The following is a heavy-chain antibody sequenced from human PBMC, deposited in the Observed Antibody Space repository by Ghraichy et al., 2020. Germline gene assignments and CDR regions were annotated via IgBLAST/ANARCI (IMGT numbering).Heavy chain of an antibody. D-gene: IGHD3-22*01. CDR3: ARAWWSESSYYDSSGPFFDY. Sequence: ASVKVSCKASGYTFTSYYMHWVRQAPGQGLEWMGIINPSGGSTSYAQKFQGRVTMTRDTSTSTVYMELSSLRSEDTAVYYCARAWWSESSYYDSSGPFFDYWGQGTLVTVSS. CDR2: INPSGGST. V-gene: IGHV1-46*01. CDR1: GYTFTSYY. J-gene: IGHJ4*02.